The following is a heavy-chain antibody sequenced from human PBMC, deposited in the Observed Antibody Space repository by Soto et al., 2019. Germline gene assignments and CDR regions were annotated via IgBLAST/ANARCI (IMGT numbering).Heavy chain of an antibody. V-gene: IGHV4-34*01. Sequence: SVTLCLTCAVYGGSVNGYYWNWIRQPPGKGLEWIGEINPAGGTHYNPPLKRRGTMLVSTSKNQFSHRLRSVIAADTAIYYCSTRITVFGLLIPPFDPWGQGTQVTVSS. J-gene: IGHJ5*02. D-gene: IGHD1-20*01. CDR3: STRITVFGLLIPPFDP. CDR2: INPAGGT. CDR1: GGSVNGYY.